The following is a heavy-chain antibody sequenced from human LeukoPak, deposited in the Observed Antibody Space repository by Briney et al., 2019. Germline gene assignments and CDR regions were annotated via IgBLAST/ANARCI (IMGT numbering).Heavy chain of an antibody. CDR1: GGSISSYY. V-gene: IGHV4-59*01. CDR2: IYYSGTT. Sequence: SETLSLTCTVSGGSISSYYWNWIRQPPGKGLEWIWYIYYSGTTNYNPCLKSRVTISIDTSKNQFSLKLSSLTAADTAVYYCARGGGYYSSDDWFDPWGQGTLVTVSS. J-gene: IGHJ5*02. CDR3: ARGGGYYSSDDWFDP. D-gene: IGHD3-22*01.